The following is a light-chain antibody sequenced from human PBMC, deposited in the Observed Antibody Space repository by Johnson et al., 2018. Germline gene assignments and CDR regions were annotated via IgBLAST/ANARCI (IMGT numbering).Light chain of an antibody. Sequence: QSVLTQPPSVSAAPGQKVTISCSGSSSNIGNNYVSWYQQLPGTAPKLLIYENNKRPSGIPDRSSGSRSGTSATLALTGLQTGDEAEYYCGTWDSCLSAGNVFGTGTKVTVL. J-gene: IGLJ1*01. CDR1: SSNIGNNY. V-gene: IGLV1-51*02. CDR3: GTWDSCLSAGNV. CDR2: ENN.